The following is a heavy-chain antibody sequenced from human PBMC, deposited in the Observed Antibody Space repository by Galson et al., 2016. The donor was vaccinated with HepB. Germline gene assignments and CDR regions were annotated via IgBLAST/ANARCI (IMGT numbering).Heavy chain of an antibody. V-gene: IGHV3-11*06. CDR2: ISSSISYT. J-gene: IGHJ4*02. CDR1: GFTFSDYY. Sequence: SLRLSCAASGFTFSDYYLSWLRQAPGKGLEWISYISSSISYTYYADAVKGRFTISRDNAENSLYLQMNSPRVEDTAVYYCAGGTMIRGLTWGQGTLVTVSS. CDR3: AGGTMIRGLT. D-gene: IGHD3-10*01.